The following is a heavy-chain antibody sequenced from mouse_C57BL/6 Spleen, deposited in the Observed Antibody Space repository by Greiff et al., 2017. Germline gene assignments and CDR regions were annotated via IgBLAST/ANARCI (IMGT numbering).Heavy chain of an antibody. Sequence: VQLQPSVAELVRPGASVKLSCTASGFNIKNTYMHWVKQRPEQGLEWIGKIDPANGDTNYAPKFKGKATITADKSSNTAYLQLSSLTSENTAIYYGASLYYYGSRPYAMDYWGQGTSVTVSS. CDR1: GFNIKNTY. CDR3: ASLYYYGSRPYAMDY. V-gene: IGHV14-3*01. J-gene: IGHJ4*01. CDR2: IDPANGDT. D-gene: IGHD1-1*01.